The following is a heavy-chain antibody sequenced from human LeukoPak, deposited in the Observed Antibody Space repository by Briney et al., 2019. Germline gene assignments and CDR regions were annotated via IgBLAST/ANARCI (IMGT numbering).Heavy chain of an antibody. D-gene: IGHD3-16*01. CDR1: GYAFSSHG. V-gene: IGHV3-23*01. J-gene: IGHJ4*02. CDR3: AKVSVCFGCYFDY. CDR2: INGAGDNT. Sequence: PGGSLRLSCAASGYAFSSHGLTWVRQAPGKGLEWVATINGAGDNTEYAETVKGRFTISRDNSKNTLYLQMNTLRADDTAIYSCAKVSVCFGCYFDYWGQGALVTVSS.